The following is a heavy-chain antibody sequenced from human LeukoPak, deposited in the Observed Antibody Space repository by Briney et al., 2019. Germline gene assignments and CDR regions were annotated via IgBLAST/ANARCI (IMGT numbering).Heavy chain of an antibody. CDR3: ARGYGGYVDY. CDR1: GGSMSSGSYH. Sequence: SQTLSLTCSVSGGSMSSGSYHWGWIRQPAGKGLESIGRIYISGSTHYNPSLKSRVTISVDTSKNQFSLQLTSVTAADTAVYYCARGYGGYVDYWGQGTLVTVSS. CDR2: IYISGST. V-gene: IGHV4-61*02. J-gene: IGHJ4*02. D-gene: IGHD4-23*01.